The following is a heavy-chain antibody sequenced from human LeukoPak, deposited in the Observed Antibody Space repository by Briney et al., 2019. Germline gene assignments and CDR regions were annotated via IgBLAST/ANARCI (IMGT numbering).Heavy chain of an antibody. CDR2: ISSSSSYI. J-gene: IGHJ4*02. CDR1: GFTFSSYS. Sequence: GGSLRLSCAASGFTFSSYSMNWVRQAPGKGLEWVSSISSSSSYIYYADSVKGRFTISRDNAKNSLYLQMNSLRAEDTAVYYCARNKAARAPSDYWGQGTLVTVSS. V-gene: IGHV3-21*01. CDR3: ARNKAARAPSDY. D-gene: IGHD6-6*01.